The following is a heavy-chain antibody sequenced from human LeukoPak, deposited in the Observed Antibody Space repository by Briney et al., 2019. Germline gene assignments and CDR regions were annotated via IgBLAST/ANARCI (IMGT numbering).Heavy chain of an antibody. CDR2: IYYSGST. V-gene: IGHV4-31*03. D-gene: IGHD1-26*01. J-gene: IGHJ6*03. CDR3: ARLSWVPPHYYMDV. CDR1: GGSISSGGYY. Sequence: PSQTLSLTCTVSGGSISSGGYYWSWIRQHPGEGLEWIGYIYYSGSTYYNPSLKSRVTISVDTSKNQFSLKLSSVTAADTAVYYCARLSWVPPHYYMDVWGKGTTVTVSS.